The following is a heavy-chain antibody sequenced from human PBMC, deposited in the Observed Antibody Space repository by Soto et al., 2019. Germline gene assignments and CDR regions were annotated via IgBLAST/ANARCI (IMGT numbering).Heavy chain of an antibody. V-gene: IGHV3-23*01. Sequence: QPGGSLRLSCAASGFTFSTYAMSWVRPAPGKGLEWVSALSASGGSTYYADSVKGRFTISRDNSMNALYLQMNSLRIEDTAVYYCAHPRGYGVFDAYDIWGQGTMVTVSS. CDR2: LSASGGST. J-gene: IGHJ3*02. CDR3: AHPRGYGVFDAYDI. CDR1: GFTFSTYA. D-gene: IGHD4-17*01.